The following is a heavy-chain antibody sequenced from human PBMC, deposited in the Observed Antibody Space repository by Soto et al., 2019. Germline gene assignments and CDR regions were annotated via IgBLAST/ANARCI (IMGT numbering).Heavy chain of an antibody. Sequence: GGSLRLSCAASGFIFSGHAMNWVRQAPGKGLEWVPCISSSSSYKYYADSVKGRFTISRDNARNSQYLQMNSLRAEDSAVYYCAREVPGRGGATFDFWGQGTLVTVSS. CDR2: ISSSSSYK. CDR3: AREVPGRGGATFDF. J-gene: IGHJ4*02. D-gene: IGHD1-26*01. CDR1: GFIFSGHA. V-gene: IGHV3-21*01.